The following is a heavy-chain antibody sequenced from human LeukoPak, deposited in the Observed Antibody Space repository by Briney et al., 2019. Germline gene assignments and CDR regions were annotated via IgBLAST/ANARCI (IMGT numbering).Heavy chain of an antibody. CDR1: GFTVSSTY. CDR2: IYGGGTT. J-gene: IGHJ5*02. Sequence: GGSLRLSCAASGFTVSSTYTNWVRQVPGKGLEWVSVIYGGGTTFYADSVKGRFTVSRDNSKNTLFLQMNSLRAEDTAVYYCARALAFGGWLDPWGRGTLVTVSS. V-gene: IGHV3-53*01. D-gene: IGHD3-16*01. CDR3: ARALAFGGWLDP.